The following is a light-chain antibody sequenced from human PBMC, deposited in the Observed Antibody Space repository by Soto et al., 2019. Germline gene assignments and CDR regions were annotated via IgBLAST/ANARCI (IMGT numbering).Light chain of an antibody. CDR3: QQYGSSPRS. V-gene: IGKV3-20*01. J-gene: IGKJ1*01. Sequence: EIVMTQSPAILSVSPGERATLSCRASQSVSNNYLAWYQQKPGQAPRVLIYGASSRATGIPDRFSGSGSGTDFTLTISRLEPEDFAVYYCQQYGSSPRSVGQGTKVDIK. CDR1: QSVSNNY. CDR2: GAS.